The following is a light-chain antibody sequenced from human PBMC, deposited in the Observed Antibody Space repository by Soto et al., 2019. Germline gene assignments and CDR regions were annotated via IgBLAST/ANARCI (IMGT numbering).Light chain of an antibody. V-gene: IGLV2-14*01. J-gene: IGLJ2*01. CDR3: SSYTSSSSYVV. CDR2: EVS. CDR1: SSDVGGYNY. Sequence: QSALTQPASVSGSPGQSITISCTGTSSDVGGYNYVSWYQQHPGKAPKLMIYEVSNRPSGVSNRFSGSKSGNTASLTISRRQAEDEADYYCSSYTSSSSYVVFGGGTKLTVL.